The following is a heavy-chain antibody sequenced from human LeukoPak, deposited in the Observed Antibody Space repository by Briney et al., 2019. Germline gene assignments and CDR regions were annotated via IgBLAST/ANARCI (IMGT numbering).Heavy chain of an antibody. CDR1: GFTFSDYY. J-gene: IGHJ4*02. V-gene: IGHV3-11*04. Sequence: PGGSLRLSCAASGFTFSDYYMSWIRQVPGKGLEWVSYISNSGSTIYYVESVKGRFTISRDNVNNSLYLQMNSLRAEDTAVYYCARGQNNRWLFDSWGQGTLVTVSS. CDR3: ARGQNNRWLFDS. D-gene: IGHD1/OR15-1a*01. CDR2: ISNSGSTI.